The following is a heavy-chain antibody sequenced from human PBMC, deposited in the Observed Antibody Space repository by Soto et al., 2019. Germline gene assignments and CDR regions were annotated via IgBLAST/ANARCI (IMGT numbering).Heavy chain of an antibody. CDR1: GFTFSSYG. CDR3: AKEGGLSGSYYISSSYSFDY. D-gene: IGHD1-26*01. V-gene: IGHV3-30*18. J-gene: IGHJ4*02. CDR2: ISYDGSNT. Sequence: LRLSCVASGFTFSSYGMHWVRQAPGKGLEWVAIISYDGSNTYYADSVKGRFTISRDNSKNTLYLQMNSLRAEDTSVYYCAKEGGLSGSYYISSSYSFDYWGQGTLVTVSS.